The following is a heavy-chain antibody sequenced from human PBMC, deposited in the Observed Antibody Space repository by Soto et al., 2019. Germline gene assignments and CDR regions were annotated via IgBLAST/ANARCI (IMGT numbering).Heavy chain of an antibody. CDR1: VGSSSGYY. CDR3: ARGRYCSSTSCYYYYYYGMDA. CDR2: INHSGST. J-gene: IGHJ6*02. V-gene: IGHV4-34*01. Sequence: SGTPGLSCAVYVGSSSGYYWSWIRQPPGKGLEWIGEINHSGSTNYNPSLKSRVTISVDTSKNQLSLKLSSVTAADTAVYYCARGRYCSSTSCYYYYYYGMDAWGQGTTVT. D-gene: IGHD2-2*01.